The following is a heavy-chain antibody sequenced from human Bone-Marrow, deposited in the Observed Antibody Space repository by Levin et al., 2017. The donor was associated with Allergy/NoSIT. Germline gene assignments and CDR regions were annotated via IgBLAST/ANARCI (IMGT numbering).Heavy chain of an antibody. J-gene: IGHJ4*02. V-gene: IGHV3-15*01. CDR1: GFTFKSAW. Sequence: RGESLKISCAASGFTFKSAWMTWVRQVPGKGLEWIGRLKYNTDDRTTNYAAHAKDRFIISKDGSKDTLYLQMNSLRTEDSAVYHCATAGRYWDGTALDYWGPGTPVTVSS. D-gene: IGHD1-7*01. CDR3: ATAGRYWDGTALDY. CDR2: LKYNTDDRTT.